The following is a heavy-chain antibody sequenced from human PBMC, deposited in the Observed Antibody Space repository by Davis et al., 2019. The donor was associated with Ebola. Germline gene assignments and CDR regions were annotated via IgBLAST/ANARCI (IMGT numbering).Heavy chain of an antibody. CDR3: ARHDYYDSRGYFDY. CDR2: IYPGDSDT. J-gene: IGHJ4*02. V-gene: IGHV5-51*01. Sequence: KVSCKGSGYNFYTHWIAWMRHMPGKGLEWVGMIYPGDSDTRYSSSFQGQVTISADASLSTAYLQWSSLTASDTSIYYCARHDYYDSRGYFDYWGQGTLVIVSS. D-gene: IGHD3-22*01. CDR1: GYNFYTHW.